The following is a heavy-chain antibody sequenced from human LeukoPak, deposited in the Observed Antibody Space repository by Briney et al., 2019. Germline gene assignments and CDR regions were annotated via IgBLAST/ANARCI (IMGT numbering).Heavy chain of an antibody. Sequence: SVTVSCKASGFTFSSSAVQWVRQARGQRLEWIGWIVVGSGNTNYAQKFQERVTITRDMSTSTAYMELSSLRSEDTAVYYCAAQVNYHDSTVWDPWGQGTLVTVSS. CDR2: IVVGSGNT. J-gene: IGHJ5*02. D-gene: IGHD3-22*01. CDR3: AAQVNYHDSTVWDP. CDR1: GFTFSSSA. V-gene: IGHV1-58*01.